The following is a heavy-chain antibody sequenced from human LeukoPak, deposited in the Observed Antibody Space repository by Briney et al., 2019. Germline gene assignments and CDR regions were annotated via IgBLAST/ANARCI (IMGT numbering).Heavy chain of an antibody. CDR3: ATDPGLRWSFDF. D-gene: IGHD4-23*01. V-gene: IGHV3-53*05. CDR1: GFTVSSNY. CDR2: IYNTGST. J-gene: IGHJ4*02. Sequence: GGSLRLSCAASGFTVSSNYMSWVRQAPGKGLEWVSVIYNTGSTYYADSVMGRFIISRDISKNTLYLQINGLRPDDTALYYCATDPGLRWSFDFWGQGTLVTVSS.